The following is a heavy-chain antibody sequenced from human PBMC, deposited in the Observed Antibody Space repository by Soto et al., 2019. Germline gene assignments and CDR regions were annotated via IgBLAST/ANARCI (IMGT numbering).Heavy chain of an antibody. CDR2: ISSSSSTI. D-gene: IGHD6-13*01. Sequence: EVQLVESWGGLVQPGGSLRLSCAASGFTFSSYSMNWVRQAPGKGLEWVSYISSSSSTIYYADSVKGRFTISRDNAKNSLYLQMNSLRDEDTAVYYCARDGYSSSWNAEYSQHWGQGTLVTVSS. V-gene: IGHV3-48*02. J-gene: IGHJ1*01. CDR3: ARDGYSSSWNAEYSQH. CDR1: GFTFSSYS.